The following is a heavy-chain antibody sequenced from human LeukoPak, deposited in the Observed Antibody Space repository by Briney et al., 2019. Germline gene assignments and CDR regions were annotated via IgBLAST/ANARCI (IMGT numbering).Heavy chain of an antibody. CDR1: GFTFSSYA. Sequence: GGSLRLSCAASGFTFSSYAMSWVRQAPGKGLEWVTGISGSGHTTYYADSVKGRFTISRDNSKNTLYLQVNSLRAEDTAVYYCAKDYYDSGSYYYPFDYWGQGTLVTVSS. CDR2: ISGSGHTT. D-gene: IGHD3-10*01. CDR3: AKDYYDSGSYYYPFDY. V-gene: IGHV3-23*01. J-gene: IGHJ4*02.